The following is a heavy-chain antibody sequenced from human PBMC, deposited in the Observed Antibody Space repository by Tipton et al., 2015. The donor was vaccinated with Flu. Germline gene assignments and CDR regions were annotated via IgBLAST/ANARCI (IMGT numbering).Heavy chain of an antibody. CDR2: INHSGST. CDR1: GGSFSGYY. V-gene: IGHV4-34*01. Sequence: TLSLTCSVYGGSFSGYYWTWIRQSPGKGLEWIGEINHSGSTQYNSSLKSRVTMSVDSSKNQFSLPLTSVTAADTAVYYCARVSPRRVTAIVVVMLPEGYFDYWGQGTHVIVSP. D-gene: IGHD3-22*01. J-gene: IGHJ4*02. CDR3: ARVSPRRVTAIVVVMLPEGYFDY.